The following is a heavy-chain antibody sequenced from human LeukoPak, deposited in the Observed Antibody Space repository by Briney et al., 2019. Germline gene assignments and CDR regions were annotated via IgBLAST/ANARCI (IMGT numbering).Heavy chain of an antibody. CDR1: GFTFSSYG. CDR3: AKTNGYFDQ. V-gene: IGHV3-23*01. J-gene: IGHJ4*02. CDR2: ISGSGETT. Sequence: GGSLRLSCAASGFTFSSYGMTWLRQTPAKGPEWVSAISGSGETTYYSDSVKGRFTISRDNSKSTLFLQMNSLRVEDAAMYYCAKTNGYFDQWGQGTLVAVSS. D-gene: IGHD2-8*01.